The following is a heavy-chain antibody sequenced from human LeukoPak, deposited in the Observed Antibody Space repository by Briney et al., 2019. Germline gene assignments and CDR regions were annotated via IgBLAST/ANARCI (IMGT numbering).Heavy chain of an antibody. CDR3: AKAFPQIGPGIAVLGGAADY. Sequence: PGGSLRLSCAASGFTFSSYAMSWVRQAPGKGLEWVSAISGSGGSTYYADSVKGRFTISRGNSKNTLYLQMNSLRAEDTALYYCAKAFPQIGPGIAVLGGAADYWGQGTLVTVSS. CDR1: GFTFSSYA. V-gene: IGHV3-23*01. D-gene: IGHD6-19*01. J-gene: IGHJ4*02. CDR2: ISGSGGST.